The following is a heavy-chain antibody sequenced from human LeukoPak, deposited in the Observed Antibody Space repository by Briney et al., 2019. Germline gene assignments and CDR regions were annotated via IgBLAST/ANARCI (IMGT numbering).Heavy chain of an antibody. CDR2: ISGSGGST. J-gene: IGHJ4*02. CDR1: GFTFSSYW. V-gene: IGHV3-23*01. Sequence: GALRLSCAASGFTFSSYWMSWVRQAPGKGLEWVSAISGSGGSTYYADSVKGRFTISRDNSKNTLYLQMNSLRAEDTAVYYCAKEWSYYDSSGVDYWGQGTLVTVSS. D-gene: IGHD3-22*01. CDR3: AKEWSYYDSSGVDY.